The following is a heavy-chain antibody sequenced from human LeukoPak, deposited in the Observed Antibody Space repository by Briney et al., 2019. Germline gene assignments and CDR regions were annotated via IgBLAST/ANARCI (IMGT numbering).Heavy chain of an antibody. Sequence: GASVKVSCKASGGTFGSYTISWVRQAPGQGLEWVGRIIPILGIANYAQKFQGRVTITADKSTSTAYMELSSLRSEDTAVYYCARGRFLEWFPMYYFDYWGQGTLVTVSS. J-gene: IGHJ4*02. CDR2: IIPILGIA. D-gene: IGHD3-3*01. CDR1: GGTFGSYT. V-gene: IGHV1-69*02. CDR3: ARGRFLEWFPMYYFDY.